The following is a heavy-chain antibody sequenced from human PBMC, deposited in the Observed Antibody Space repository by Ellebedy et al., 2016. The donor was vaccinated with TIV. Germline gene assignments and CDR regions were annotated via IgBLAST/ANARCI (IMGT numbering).Heavy chain of an antibody. CDR2: VFSSGSS. CDR3: ARGGPFGAAAGVVDP. CDR1: GGAISGYY. V-gene: IGHV4-59*12. J-gene: IGHJ5*02. Sequence: MPSETLSLTCTVSGGAISGYYWTWIRQSPGQGLEWMGYVFSSGSSNSNPSLKSRVTISADTFKNQFSLRLMSVTTADTAVYYCARGGPFGAAAGVVDPWGQGILVTVSS. D-gene: IGHD6-13*01.